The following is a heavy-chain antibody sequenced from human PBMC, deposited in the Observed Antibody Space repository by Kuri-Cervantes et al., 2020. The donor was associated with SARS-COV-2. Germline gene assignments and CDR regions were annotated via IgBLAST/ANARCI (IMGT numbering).Heavy chain of an antibody. J-gene: IGHJ6*03. CDR2: INAGNGNT. V-gene: IGHV1-3*01. D-gene: IGHD6-6*01. CDR1: GYTFTSYA. CDR3: AREGDSSSSMSYYYYYMDV. Sequence: ASVKVSCKASGYTFTSYAMHWVRQAPGQRLEWMGWINAGNGNTKYSQKFQGRVTITADKSTSTAYMELSSLRSEDTAVYYCAREGDSSSSMSYYYYYMDVRGKGTTVTVSS.